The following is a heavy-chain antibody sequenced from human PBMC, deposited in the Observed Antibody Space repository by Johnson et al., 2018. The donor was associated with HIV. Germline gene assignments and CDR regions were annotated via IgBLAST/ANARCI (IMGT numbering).Heavy chain of an antibody. CDR2: ISYDGSNK. J-gene: IGHJ3*02. Sequence: QVQLVESGGGLVQPGGSLRLSCAASAFTFSSYAMHWVRQAPGKGLEWVALISYDGSNKYYADSVKGRFTISRDNAKNSLYLQMNSLRAEDTAVYYCARGFHRGGAFDIWGQGTMVTVSS. V-gene: IGHV3-30-3*01. D-gene: IGHD1-14*01. CDR1: AFTFSSYA. CDR3: ARGFHRGGAFDI.